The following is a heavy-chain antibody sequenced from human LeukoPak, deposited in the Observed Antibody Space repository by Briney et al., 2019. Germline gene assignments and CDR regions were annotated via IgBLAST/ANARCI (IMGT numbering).Heavy chain of an antibody. Sequence: GGSLRLSCAASGFTVSSNYMSWVRQAPGKGLEWVSVIYSGGSTYYADSVKGRFTISRDNSKNTLYLQMNSLRDEDTAVYYCARDNDWAFHYWGQGTLVTVPS. CDR3: ARDNDWAFHY. J-gene: IGHJ4*02. D-gene: IGHD3-9*01. CDR2: IYSGGST. V-gene: IGHV3-66*01. CDR1: GFTVSSNY.